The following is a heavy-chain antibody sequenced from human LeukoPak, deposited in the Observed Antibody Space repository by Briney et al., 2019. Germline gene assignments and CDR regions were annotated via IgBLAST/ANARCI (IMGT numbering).Heavy chain of an antibody. V-gene: IGHV3-7*01. CDR2: IMQDGSEK. Sequence: GGSLRLSCAASGFTFSSYWMSWVRQAPGKGLEWVANIMQDGSEKYYVDSVKGRFTISRDNAKNSLYLQMNSLRAEDTAVYYCARDVNYDFGSYHPIDYWGQGTLVTVSS. D-gene: IGHD3-3*01. CDR3: ARDVNYDFGSYHPIDY. J-gene: IGHJ4*02. CDR1: GFTFSSYW.